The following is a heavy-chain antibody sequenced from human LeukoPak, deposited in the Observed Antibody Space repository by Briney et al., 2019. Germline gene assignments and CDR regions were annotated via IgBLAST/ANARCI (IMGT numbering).Heavy chain of an antibody. CDR1: GFTFSSYE. D-gene: IGHD1-26*01. V-gene: IGHV3-23*01. Sequence: GGSLRLSCAASGFTFSSYEMNWVRQAPGKGLEWVSAISGSGGSTYYADSVKGRFTISRDNSKNTLYLQMNSLRAEDTAVYYCAKVPNVDWEYYFDYWGQGTLVTVSS. J-gene: IGHJ4*02. CDR2: ISGSGGST. CDR3: AKVPNVDWEYYFDY.